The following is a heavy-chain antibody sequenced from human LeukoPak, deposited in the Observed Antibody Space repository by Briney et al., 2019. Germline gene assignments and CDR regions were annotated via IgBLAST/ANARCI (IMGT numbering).Heavy chain of an antibody. Sequence: GGSLRLSCAASGSYWMHWVRQAPGKGLVWVSHINSDGSWTSYADSVKGRFTISKDNAENTVYLQMNNLRAEDTAVYYCARGRPHGNDYWGQGTLVTVSS. CDR1: GSYW. V-gene: IGHV3-74*01. D-gene: IGHD4-23*01. J-gene: IGHJ4*02. CDR2: INSDGSWT. CDR3: ARGRPHGNDY.